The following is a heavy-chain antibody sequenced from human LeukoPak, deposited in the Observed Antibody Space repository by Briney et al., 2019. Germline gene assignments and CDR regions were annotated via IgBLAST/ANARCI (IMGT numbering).Heavy chain of an antibody. J-gene: IGHJ4*02. CDR2: MNPNSGNT. D-gene: IGHD3-3*01. CDR3: ARGRPPGFWLYYFDY. Sequence: ASLKVPRKASGYTFTSYDINWVRQATGQGLEWMGWMNPNSGNTGHAQKFQGRITMTRNTSISTAYMELSSLRSEDTAVYFCARGRPPGFWLYYFDYWGQGTLVTVSS. V-gene: IGHV1-8*01. CDR1: GYTFTSYD.